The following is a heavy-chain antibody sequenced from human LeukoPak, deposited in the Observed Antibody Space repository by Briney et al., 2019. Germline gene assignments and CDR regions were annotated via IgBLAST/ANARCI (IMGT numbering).Heavy chain of an antibody. Sequence: ASVKVSCKASGSTFSSFVISWVRQAPGQGLEWMGGIIPIFGTPNYAQKFQGRVTITADESTSTAFMELNSLRSEDTAVYYCAEGGGNSRLDAFDIWGQETMVTVSS. CDR1: GSTFSSFV. CDR2: IIPIFGTP. J-gene: IGHJ3*02. V-gene: IGHV1-69*13. CDR3: AEGGGNSRLDAFDI. D-gene: IGHD2/OR15-2a*01.